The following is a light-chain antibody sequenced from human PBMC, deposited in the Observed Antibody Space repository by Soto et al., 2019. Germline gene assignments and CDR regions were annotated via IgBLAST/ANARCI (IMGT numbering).Light chain of an antibody. Sequence: IRMTQSPSSLSASTGDRVTITCRASQDISNYLNWYQQKPGKAPKLLIYDASNLETGVPSRFSGSGSGTDFTLTICSLQPQDIATYYCQHFANLPMTFGQGTRLEIK. J-gene: IGKJ5*01. CDR3: QHFANLPMT. CDR1: QDISNY. CDR2: DAS. V-gene: IGKV1-33*01.